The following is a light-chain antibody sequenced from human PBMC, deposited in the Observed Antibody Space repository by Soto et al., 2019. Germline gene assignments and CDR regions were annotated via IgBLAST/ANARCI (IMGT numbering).Light chain of an antibody. CDR2: EVS. Sequence: QSALSQPASVSGSPGQSITISCTGTGSDVGGYEYVSWYQQHPGKAPKLMIYEVSYRPSGVSNRFSGSKSGNTASLTISGLQAEDEADYYCSSYTSSSTYVFGTGTKVTVL. V-gene: IGLV2-14*01. CDR3: SSYTSSSTYV. CDR1: GSDVGGYEY. J-gene: IGLJ1*01.